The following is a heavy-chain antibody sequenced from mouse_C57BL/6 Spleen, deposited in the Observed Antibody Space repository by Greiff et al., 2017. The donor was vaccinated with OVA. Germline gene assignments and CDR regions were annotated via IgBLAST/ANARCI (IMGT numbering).Heavy chain of an antibody. Sequence: EVQVVESGGGLVQPGGSLKLSCAASGFTFSDYYMYWVRQTPEKRLEWVAYISNGGGSTYYPDTVKGRFTISRDNAKNTLYLQMSRLKSEDTAMYYCASHAEAMDYWGQGTSVTVSS. CDR2: ISNGGGST. J-gene: IGHJ4*01. CDR1: GFTFSDYY. CDR3: ASHAEAMDY. D-gene: IGHD6-1*01. V-gene: IGHV5-12*01.